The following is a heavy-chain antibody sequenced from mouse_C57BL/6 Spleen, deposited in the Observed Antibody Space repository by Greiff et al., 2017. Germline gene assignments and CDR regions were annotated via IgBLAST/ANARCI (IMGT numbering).Heavy chain of an antibody. CDR1: GYTFTDYY. D-gene: IGHD1-1*01. J-gene: IGHJ2*01. CDR3: ARETTVEATDFDY. V-gene: IGHV1-19*01. Sequence: EVQLQQPGPVLVKPGASVKMSCKASGYTFTDYYMNWVKQSPGKSLEWIGVINPYNGGTSYNQKFKGKATLTVDKSSSTAYMELNSLTSEDSAVYYCARETTVEATDFDYWGQGTTLTVSS. CDR2: INPYNGGT.